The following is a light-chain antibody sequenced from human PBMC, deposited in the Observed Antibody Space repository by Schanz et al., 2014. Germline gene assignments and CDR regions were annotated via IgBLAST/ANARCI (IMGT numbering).Light chain of an antibody. J-gene: IGKJ4*01. CDR3: QQYGSPPALT. Sequence: EIVLTQSPGTLSLSPGERATLSCRASQSISGSYLAWYQHKPGQAPRLLIYGASTRGIGIPDRFSGGGSGTDFTLTISRLEPEDFAVYYCQQYGSPPALTFGGGTKVEIK. CDR2: GAS. CDR1: QSISGSY. V-gene: IGKV3-20*01.